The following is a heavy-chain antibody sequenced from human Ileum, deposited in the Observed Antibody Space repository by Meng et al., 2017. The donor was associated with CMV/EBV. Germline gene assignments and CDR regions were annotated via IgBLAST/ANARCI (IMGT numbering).Heavy chain of an antibody. Sequence: GGSLRLSCAASGFSFSPYIMNWVRQAPGKGLEWVAYIRHDGGNIYYGDSVKGRFTISRDNSKNTLYLQMRSLRGEDTAVYYCAKESPWSGGSGTYYFDYWGQGTLVTVSS. D-gene: IGHD3-10*01. CDR2: IRHDGGNI. CDR1: GFSFSPYI. V-gene: IGHV3-30*02. CDR3: AKESPWSGGSGTYYFDY. J-gene: IGHJ4*02.